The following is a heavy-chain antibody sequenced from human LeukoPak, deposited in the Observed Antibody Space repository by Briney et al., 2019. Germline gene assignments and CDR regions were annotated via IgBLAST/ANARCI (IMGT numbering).Heavy chain of an antibody. J-gene: IGHJ3*02. CDR2: ISSNGGST. Sequence: GGSLRLSCAASGFTSSSYAMHWVRQAPGKGLEYVSGISSNGGSTFYANSVKGRFTISRDNSKSTPYLQMGSLRAEDMAVYYCARDRGIAAAGREVYAFDIWGQGTMVTVSS. CDR3: ARDRGIAAAGREVYAFDI. D-gene: IGHD6-13*01. V-gene: IGHV3-64*01. CDR1: GFTSSSYA.